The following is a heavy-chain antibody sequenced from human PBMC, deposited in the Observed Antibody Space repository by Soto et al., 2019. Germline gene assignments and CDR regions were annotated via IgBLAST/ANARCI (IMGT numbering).Heavy chain of an antibody. J-gene: IGHJ5*02. Sequence: EVQLLESGGGLVQPGGSLTLSCAASGFTFSNYAMSWVRQAPGKGLEWVSAISGGGISTYYADSVRGRFTISRENYRNTLYIRMNRLRAEDTAVYYCARDAISMVRGTNNWFDPWGQGTLVTVSS. CDR2: ISGGGIST. D-gene: IGHD3-10*01. V-gene: IGHV3-23*01. CDR1: GFTFSNYA. CDR3: ARDAISMVRGTNNWFDP.